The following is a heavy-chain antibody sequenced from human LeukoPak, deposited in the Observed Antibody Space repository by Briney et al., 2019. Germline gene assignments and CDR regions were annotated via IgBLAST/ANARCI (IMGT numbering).Heavy chain of an antibody. J-gene: IGHJ4*02. CDR2: ISYDGSNK. V-gene: IGHV3-30*04. D-gene: IGHD2-2*01. Sequence: GRSLRLSCAASGFTFSSYAMHWVRQAPGKGLEWVAVISYDGSNKYYADSVKGRFTISRDNSKNTLYLQMNSLRAEDTPVYYCARSEVPAANFDYWGQRTLVTVSS. CDR1: GFTFSSYA. CDR3: ARSEVPAANFDY.